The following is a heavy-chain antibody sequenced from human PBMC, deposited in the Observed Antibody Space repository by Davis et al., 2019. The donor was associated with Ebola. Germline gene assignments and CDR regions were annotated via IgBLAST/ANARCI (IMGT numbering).Heavy chain of an antibody. Sequence: GGSLRLSCAASGFTFDDYAMHWVRQAPGKGLEWVSGISWNSGSIGYADSVKGRFTISRDNSKNTLYLQMNNLRAEDTAVYYCARGGRAAGDDWGQGTLVTVSS. CDR1: GFTFDDYA. CDR2: ISWNSGSI. CDR3: ARGGRAAGDD. V-gene: IGHV3-9*01. D-gene: IGHD6-13*01. J-gene: IGHJ4*02.